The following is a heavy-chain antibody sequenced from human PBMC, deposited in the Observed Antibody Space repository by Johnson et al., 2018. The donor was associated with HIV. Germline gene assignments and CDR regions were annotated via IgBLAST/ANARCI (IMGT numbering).Heavy chain of an antibody. CDR1: GFTFDDYG. D-gene: IGHD1-26*01. CDR2: IDWNGRRT. Sequence: VQLVESGGGVVQPGRSLRLSCVASGFTFDDYGMSWVRQAPGKGLEWVSGIDWNGRRTAYADSVKGRCTISRDNDRNSLYLQVNNLRVEDTALYFCVRRDSGSLSFDLWGQGTMVIVSS. J-gene: IGHJ3*01. CDR3: VRRDSGSLSFDL. V-gene: IGHV3-20*04.